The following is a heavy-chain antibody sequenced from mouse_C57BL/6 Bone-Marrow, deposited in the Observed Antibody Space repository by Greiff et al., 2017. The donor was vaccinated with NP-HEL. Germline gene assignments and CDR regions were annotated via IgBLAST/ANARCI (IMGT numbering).Heavy chain of an antibody. V-gene: IGHV1-15*01. CDR2: IDPENGGT. D-gene: IGHD3-1*01. CDR1: GYTFTDYE. J-gene: IGHJ3*01. Sequence: QVQLQQSGAELVRPGASVTLSCKASGYTFTDYEMHWVKQTPVHGLEWIGAIDPENGGTAYNQKFKGKAILTADKSSSTAYMELRRLTSADSAVYYCTRRRGYTGKALFAYGGQGTLVTVSA. CDR3: TRRRGYTGKALFAY.